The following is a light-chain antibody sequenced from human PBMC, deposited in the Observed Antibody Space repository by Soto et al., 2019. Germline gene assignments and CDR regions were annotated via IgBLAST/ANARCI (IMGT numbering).Light chain of an antibody. Sequence: EIVLTQSPGTLSLSPGERATLSCRASQAISSNCLVWYQVKSGRAPRVLIHSASIRDTDIPDRFSGGGCGTDFSLSIRRLQREDFAVYYCQQCDSPPFTFGPGTKVDIK. CDR1: QAISSNC. CDR2: SAS. CDR3: QQCDSPPFT. J-gene: IGKJ3*01. V-gene: IGKV3-20*01.